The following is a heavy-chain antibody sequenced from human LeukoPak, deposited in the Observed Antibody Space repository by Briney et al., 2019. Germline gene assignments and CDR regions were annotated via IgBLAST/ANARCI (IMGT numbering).Heavy chain of an antibody. D-gene: IGHD2-15*01. J-gene: IGHJ3*02. CDR3: ARRPRGWYAFDI. V-gene: IGHV4-59*08. CDR2: IYYSGSS. CDR1: GGSINNYY. Sequence: PSETLSLTCSVSGGSINNYYWSWIRQPPGRGLEWIGYIYYSGSSNYNPSLKSRVTMSVDASENQFSLKLSPVTAAETALYYCARRPRGWYAFDIWGLGTMVTVSS.